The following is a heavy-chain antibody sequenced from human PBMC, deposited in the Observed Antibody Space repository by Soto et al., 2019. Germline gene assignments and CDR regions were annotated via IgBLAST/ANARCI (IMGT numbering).Heavy chain of an antibody. CDR3: ARESEDLTSNFDY. J-gene: IGHJ4*02. CDR2: ISSSTNYI. CDR1: GFTFTRYS. Sequence: EVQLVESGGGLVKPGGSLRLSCAASGFTFTRYSMNWVRQAPGKGLGWVSSISSSTNYIYYGDSMKGRFTISRDNAKNSLYLEMNSLRADDTAVYYCARESEDLTSNFDYWGQGTLVTVSS. V-gene: IGHV3-21*06.